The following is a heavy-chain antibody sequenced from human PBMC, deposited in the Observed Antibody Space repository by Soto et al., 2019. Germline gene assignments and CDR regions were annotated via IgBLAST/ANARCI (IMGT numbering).Heavy chain of an antibody. D-gene: IGHD1-7*01. CDR1: GGTFSSYA. Sequence: QVQLVQSGAEVKKPGSSVKVSCKASGGTFSSYAISWVRQAPGQGLEWMGGIIPIFDTADYAQKFQGRVTITADESTSTACMDLGSLISEDTAVYYCASSGITVTLVYDVCMDGLGQGTRVTVSS. V-gene: IGHV1-69*12. CDR3: ASSGITVTLVYDVCMDG. CDR2: IIPIFDTA. J-gene: IGHJ6*02.